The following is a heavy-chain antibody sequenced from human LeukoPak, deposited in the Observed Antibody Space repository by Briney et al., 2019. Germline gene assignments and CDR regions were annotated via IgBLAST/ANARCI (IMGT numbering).Heavy chain of an antibody. Sequence: GGSLRLSCAASGFTFSNAWMSWVRRAPGKGLEWVAIISYDGSNKYYADSVKGRFTISRDNSKNTLYLQMNSLRAEDTAVYYCAKDHYSSGWYFDYWGQGTLVTVSS. CDR1: GFTFSNAW. V-gene: IGHV3-30*18. D-gene: IGHD6-19*01. J-gene: IGHJ4*02. CDR3: AKDHYSSGWYFDY. CDR2: ISYDGSNK.